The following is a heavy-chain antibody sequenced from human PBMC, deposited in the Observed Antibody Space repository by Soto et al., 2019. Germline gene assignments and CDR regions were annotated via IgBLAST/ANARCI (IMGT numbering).Heavy chain of an antibody. D-gene: IGHD5-12*01. V-gene: IGHV1-18*01. CDR2: ISAYNGNT. J-gene: IGHJ6*02. CDR3: ARKSGYDSLKYYYYGMDV. Sequence: ASVRVSCKASGYTFTSYGISWVRQAPGQGLKWMGWISAYNGNTNYAQKLQGRVTMTTDTSTSTAYMELRSLRSDDTAVYYCARKSGYDSLKYYYYGMDVWGQGTTVTVSS. CDR1: GYTFTSYG.